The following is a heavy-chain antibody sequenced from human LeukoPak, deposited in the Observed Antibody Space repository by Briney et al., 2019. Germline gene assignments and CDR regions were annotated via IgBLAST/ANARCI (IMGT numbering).Heavy chain of an antibody. Sequence: GGSLRLSCAASGFTFSSYSMNWVRQAPGKGLEWVSSISSSSSYIYYADSVKGRFTISRDNAKNSLHLQMNSLRAEDTAVYYCARDLHGVAALYYYYGMDVWGQGTTVTVSS. CDR1: GFTFSSYS. CDR2: ISSSSSYI. D-gene: IGHD2-15*01. CDR3: ARDLHGVAALYYYYGMDV. J-gene: IGHJ6*02. V-gene: IGHV3-21*01.